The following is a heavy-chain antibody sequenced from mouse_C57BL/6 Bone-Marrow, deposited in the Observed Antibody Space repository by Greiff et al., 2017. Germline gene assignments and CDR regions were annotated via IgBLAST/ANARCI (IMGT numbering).Heavy chain of an antibody. J-gene: IGHJ4*01. CDR2: INYDGSST. CDR3: ARDQGYAMDY. Sequence: EVHLVESEGGLVQPGSSMKLSCTASGFTFSNYYMAWVRQVPEKGLEWVANINYDGSSTYYLDSLKSRFIISRDNAKNILYLQMSSLKSEDTATYYCARDQGYAMDYWGQGTSVTVSS. CDR1: GFTFSNYY. V-gene: IGHV5-16*01. D-gene: IGHD3-2*02.